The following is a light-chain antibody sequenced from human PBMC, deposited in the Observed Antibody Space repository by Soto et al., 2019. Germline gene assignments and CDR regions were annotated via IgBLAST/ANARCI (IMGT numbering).Light chain of an antibody. CDR3: QQYYGSPWT. CDR2: WAS. V-gene: IGKV4-1*01. Sequence: DIVMTQSPDSLAVSLGERATIDCKSSQNILYSSNNKNYLAWYQQKPGQPPRLLFYWASTRESGVPDRFSGSGSGAHFTLPINGLRPEDVAVYYCQQYYGSPWTFGQGTKVEVK. CDR1: QNILYSSNNKNY. J-gene: IGKJ1*01.